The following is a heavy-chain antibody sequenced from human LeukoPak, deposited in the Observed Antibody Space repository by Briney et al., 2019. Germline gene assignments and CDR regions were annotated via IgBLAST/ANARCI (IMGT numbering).Heavy chain of an antibody. J-gene: IGHJ6*03. Sequence: ASVKVSCKASGYTFSGYYMHWVRQAPGQGLEWMGWINPNSGGTNYAQKFQGRVTKTRDTSISTAYMELSRLRSDDTAVYYCARVLYSSSYYYMDVWGTGTTVTVSS. D-gene: IGHD6-6*01. V-gene: IGHV1-2*02. CDR1: GYTFSGYY. CDR2: INPNSGGT. CDR3: ARVLYSSSYYYMDV.